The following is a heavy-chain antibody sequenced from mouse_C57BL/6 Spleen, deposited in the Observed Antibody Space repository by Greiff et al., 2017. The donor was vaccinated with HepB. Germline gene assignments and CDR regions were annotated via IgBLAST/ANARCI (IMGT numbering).Heavy chain of an antibody. CDR2: IDPEDGET. D-gene: IGHD1-1*01. CDR3: ARSLYYYGSSYYFDY. CDR1: GFNIKDYY. J-gene: IGHJ2*01. V-gene: IGHV14-2*01. Sequence: VQLKESGAELVKPGASVKLSCTASGFNIKDYYMHWVKQRTEQGLEWIGRIDPEDGETKYAPKFQGKATITAVTSSNTAYLQLSSLTSEDTAVYYCARSLYYYGSSYYFDYWGQGTTLTVSS.